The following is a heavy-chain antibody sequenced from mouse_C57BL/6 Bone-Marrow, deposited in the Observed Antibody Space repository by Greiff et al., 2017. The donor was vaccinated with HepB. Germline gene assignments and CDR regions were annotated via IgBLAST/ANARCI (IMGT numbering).Heavy chain of an antibody. D-gene: IGHD1-1*01. V-gene: IGHV14-4*01. Sequence: EVQLQQSGAELVRPGASVKLSCTASGFNIKDDYMHWVKQRPEQGLEWIGWIDPENGDTEYASKFQGKATITADTSSNTAYLQLSSLTSEDTAVYYCTPLIPTVVDWYFDVWGTGTTVTVSS. J-gene: IGHJ1*03. CDR3: TPLIPTVVDWYFDV. CDR1: GFNIKDDY. CDR2: IDPENGDT.